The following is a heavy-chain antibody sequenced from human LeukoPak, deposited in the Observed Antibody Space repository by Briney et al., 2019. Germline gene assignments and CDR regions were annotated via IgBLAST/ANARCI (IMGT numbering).Heavy chain of an antibody. CDR2: IYYSGST. J-gene: IGHJ5*02. CDR3: ARVSIVVVPAAIPSYHNWFDP. CDR1: GGSISSGGYY. V-gene: IGHV4-31*03. Sequence: SQTLSLTCTVSGGSISSGGYYWSWIRQHPGKGLEWIGYIYYSGSTYYNPSLKSRVTISVDTSKNQFSLKLSSETAADTAVYYCARVSIVVVPAAIPSYHNWFDPWGQGTLVTVSS. D-gene: IGHD2-2*01.